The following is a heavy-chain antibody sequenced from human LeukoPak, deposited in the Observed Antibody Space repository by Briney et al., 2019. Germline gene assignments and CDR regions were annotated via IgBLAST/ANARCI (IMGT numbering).Heavy chain of an antibody. D-gene: IGHD6-6*01. J-gene: IGHJ3*01. Sequence: GGSLRLSCAVSGFTFSGFWMSWSRRAPGKGLEWVASINSDGSEGYYADVVKGRFTISRDNAKNSLYLQINSLRAEDTAVYYCAGSSYSSSSSVWGQGTMVTVSS. CDR2: INSDGSEG. CDR3: AGSSYSSSSSV. CDR1: GFTFSGFW. V-gene: IGHV3-7*03.